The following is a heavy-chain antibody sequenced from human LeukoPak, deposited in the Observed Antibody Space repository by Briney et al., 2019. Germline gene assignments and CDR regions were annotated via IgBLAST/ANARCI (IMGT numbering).Heavy chain of an antibody. D-gene: IGHD2-2*01. V-gene: IGHV1-8*03. CDR1: GYTFTSCD. J-gene: IGHJ6*03. Sequence: GASVKVSCKASGYTFTSCDINWVRQAPGQGLEWMGWMNPNSGNTGYAQKFQGRVTITRNTSISTAYMELSSLRSEDTAVYYCARSYCSSTSCFLDYYYMDVWGKGTTVTVSS. CDR3: ARSYCSSTSCFLDYYYMDV. CDR2: MNPNSGNT.